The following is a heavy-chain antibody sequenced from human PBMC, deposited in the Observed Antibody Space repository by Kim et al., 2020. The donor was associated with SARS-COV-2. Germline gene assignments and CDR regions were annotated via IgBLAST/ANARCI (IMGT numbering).Heavy chain of an antibody. J-gene: IGHJ5*02. CDR1: GGSISSSSYY. Sequence: SETLSLTCTVSGGSISSSSYYWGWIRQPPGKGLEWIGSIYYSGSTYYNPSLKSRVTISVDTSKNQFSLKLSSVTAADTAVYYCARDGRFLDAPEWFDPWGQGTLVTVSS. CDR2: IYYSGST. D-gene: IGHD3-10*01. V-gene: IGHV4-39*07. CDR3: ARDGRFLDAPEWFDP.